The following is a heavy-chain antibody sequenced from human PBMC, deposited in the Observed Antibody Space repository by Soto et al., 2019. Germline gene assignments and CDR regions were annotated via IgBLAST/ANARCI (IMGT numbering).Heavy chain of an antibody. CDR1: GYTFTSYA. V-gene: IGHV1-18*04. CDR3: ARDWYGKQSLVRPTFDS. Sequence: QVQLVQSGAEVKKPGASVKVSCKTSGYTFTSYAIGWVRQAPGQGLEWMAWISTYNGDTKYAQRFQDRVIMTIDTFTSTVYMELRSLRSDDTAVYYWARDWYGKQSLVRPTFDSWGQGTLVTVSS. CDR2: ISTYNGDT. D-gene: IGHD3-10*01. J-gene: IGHJ4*02.